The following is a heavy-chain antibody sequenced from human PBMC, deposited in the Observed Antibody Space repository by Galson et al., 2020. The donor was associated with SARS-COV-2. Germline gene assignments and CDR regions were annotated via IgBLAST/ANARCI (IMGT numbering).Heavy chain of an antibody. V-gene: IGHV4-34*01. CDR1: GGSFSGYY. Sequence: ETSETLSLTCAVYGGSFSGYYWSWIRQPPGKGLEWIGEINHSGSTNYNPSLKSRVTISVDTSKNQFSLKLSSVTAADTAVYYCARSTVVTPGGDYYYGMDVWGQGTTVTVSS. D-gene: IGHD2-21*02. CDR3: ARSTVVTPGGDYYYGMDV. CDR2: INHSGST. J-gene: IGHJ6*02.